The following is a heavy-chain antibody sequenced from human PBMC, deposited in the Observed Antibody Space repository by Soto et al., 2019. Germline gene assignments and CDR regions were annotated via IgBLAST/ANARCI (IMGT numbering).Heavy chain of an antibody. Sequence: GESLKISCKGSGYSFTSYWIGWVRQMPGKGLELMGIIYPGDSDTRCSPSFQGQVTISADKSISTAYLQWSSLKASDTAMYYCARQGVVVAATPTYYYYGMDVWGQGTTVTVSS. V-gene: IGHV5-51*01. CDR2: IYPGDSDT. J-gene: IGHJ6*02. CDR1: GYSFTSYW. D-gene: IGHD2-15*01. CDR3: ARQGVVVAATPTYYYYGMDV.